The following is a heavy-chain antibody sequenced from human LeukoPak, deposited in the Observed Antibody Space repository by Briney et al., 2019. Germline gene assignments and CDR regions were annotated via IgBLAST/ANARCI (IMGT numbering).Heavy chain of an antibody. CDR1: GGSISSYY. D-gene: IGHD3-9*01. J-gene: IGHJ4*02. Sequence: SETLSLTCTVSGGSISSYYWSWIRQPPGKGLEWIGYIYYSGSTNYNPSLKSRVTISVDTSKNQFSLKLSSVTAADTAVYYCARGPPRDILTGYHDYWGQGTLVTVSS. V-gene: IGHV4-59*01. CDR3: ARGPPRDILTGYHDY. CDR2: IYYSGST.